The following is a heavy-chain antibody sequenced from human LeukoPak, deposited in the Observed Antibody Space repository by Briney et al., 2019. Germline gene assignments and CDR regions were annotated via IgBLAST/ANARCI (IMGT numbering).Heavy chain of an antibody. Sequence: EGSLRLSCAASGFTFSSYAMSWVRQAPGKGLEWVSTIDGNGGSTYYAASVKGRFTFSRDNSKNTLYLQMNSLRAEDTAIYYCAKDAPYCSSTDCYFDYWGQGTLVTVSS. CDR1: GFTFSSYA. J-gene: IGHJ4*02. CDR3: AKDAPYCSSTDCYFDY. V-gene: IGHV3-23*01. CDR2: IDGNGGST. D-gene: IGHD2-2*01.